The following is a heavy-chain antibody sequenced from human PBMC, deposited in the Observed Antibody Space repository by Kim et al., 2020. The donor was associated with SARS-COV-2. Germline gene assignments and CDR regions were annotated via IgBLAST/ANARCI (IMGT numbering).Heavy chain of an antibody. CDR1: GGSISSYY. V-gene: IGHV4-59*01. D-gene: IGHD3-9*01. Sequence: SETLSLTCTVSGGSISSYYWSWIRQPPGKGLEWIGYIYYSGSTNYNPSLKSRVTISVDTSKNQFSLKLSSVTAADTAVYYCARDNPLYDILTGYRPGYMDVWGKGTTVTVSS. CDR3: ARDNPLYDILTGYRPGYMDV. J-gene: IGHJ6*03. CDR2: IYYSGST.